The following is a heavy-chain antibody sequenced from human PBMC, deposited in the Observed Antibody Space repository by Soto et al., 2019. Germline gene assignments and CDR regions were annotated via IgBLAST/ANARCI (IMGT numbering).Heavy chain of an antibody. CDR1: GFPFSNHA. CDR3: AKRQGTGLAAKNFDF. D-gene: IGHD2-15*01. J-gene: IGHJ4*02. V-gene: IGHV3-23*01. CDR2: ISDGGDLI. Sequence: GSLRLSCAASGFPFSNHAMSWVRQAPGKGLEWVSGISDGGDLIYYADSVKGRFSMSRDNSENMLYLQMTNLRAEDTAIYFCAKRQGTGLAAKNFDFWGQGTLVTVS.